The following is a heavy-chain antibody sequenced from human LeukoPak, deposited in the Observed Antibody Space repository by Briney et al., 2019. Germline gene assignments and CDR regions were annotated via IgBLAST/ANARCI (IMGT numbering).Heavy chain of an antibody. D-gene: IGHD6-19*01. CDR3: AREEAGAVAGMGVDY. CDR1: GGSFSGYY. V-gene: IGHV4-34*01. Sequence: PSETLSLTCAVYGGSFSGYYWSWIRQPPGKGLEWIGEINHSGSTNYNPSLKSRVTISVDTSKNQFSLKLSSVTAADTAVYYRAREEAGAVAGMGVDYWGQGTLVTVSS. CDR2: INHSGST. J-gene: IGHJ4*02.